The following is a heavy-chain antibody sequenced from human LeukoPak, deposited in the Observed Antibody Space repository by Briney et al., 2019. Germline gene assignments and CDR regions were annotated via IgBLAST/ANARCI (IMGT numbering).Heavy chain of an antibody. CDR2: IYTSGST. V-gene: IGHV4-61*02. CDR3: ARDRPDYSGSYYFDY. CDR1: GRSISSGSYY. D-gene: IGHD1-26*01. Sequence: PSQTLSLTCTVSGRSISSGSYYWSWIRQPAGKGLEWIGRIYTSGSTNYNPSLKSRVTISVDTSKNQFSLKLSSVTAADTAVYYCARDRPDYSGSYYFDYWGQGTLVTVSS. J-gene: IGHJ4*02.